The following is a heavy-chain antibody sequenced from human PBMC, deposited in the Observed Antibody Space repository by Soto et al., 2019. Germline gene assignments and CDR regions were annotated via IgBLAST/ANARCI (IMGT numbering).Heavy chain of an antibody. CDR3: ARVPPGYSYGYATDY. CDR1: GFTFSSYS. CDR2: ISSSSSTI. D-gene: IGHD5-18*01. Sequence: EVQLVESGGGLVQPGGSLRLSCAASGFTFSSYSMNWVRQAPGKGLEWVSYISSSSSTIYYADSVKGRFTISRDNAKNSLYLQMNSLRDEDTAVYYCARVPPGYSYGYATDYWGQGTLVTVSS. V-gene: IGHV3-48*02. J-gene: IGHJ4*02.